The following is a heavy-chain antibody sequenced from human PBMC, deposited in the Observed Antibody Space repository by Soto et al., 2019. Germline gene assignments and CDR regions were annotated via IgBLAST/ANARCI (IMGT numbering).Heavy chain of an antibody. V-gene: IGHV3-23*01. CDR3: AKTEKAVLRFSVTDY. CDR2: ISGSGGST. CDR1: GFTFSSYA. J-gene: IGHJ4*02. D-gene: IGHD3-3*01. Sequence: EVQLLESGGGLVQPGGSLRLSCAASGFTFSSYAMSWVRQAPGKGLEWVSAISGSGGSTYYADSAKGRFTISRDNSKNTRYLQMNSLRAEDTAVYYCAKTEKAVLRFSVTDYWGQGTLVTVSS.